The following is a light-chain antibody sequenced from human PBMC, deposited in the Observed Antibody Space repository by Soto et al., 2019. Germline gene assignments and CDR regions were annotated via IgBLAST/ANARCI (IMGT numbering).Light chain of an antibody. CDR1: SSNIGAGYD. CDR3: LSFDSSLSVV. Sequence: QSVLTQPPSVSGAPGPRVTISCTGSSSNIGAGYDVHWYQQLPGRAPKLLIYGNTNRPSGVPDRFSGSKSGTSASLAITGLQAEDEADYYCLSFDSSLSVVFGGGTKLPVL. J-gene: IGLJ2*01. V-gene: IGLV1-40*01. CDR2: GNT.